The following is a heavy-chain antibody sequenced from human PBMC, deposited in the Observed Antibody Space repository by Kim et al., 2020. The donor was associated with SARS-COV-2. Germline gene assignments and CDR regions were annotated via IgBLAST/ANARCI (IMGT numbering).Heavy chain of an antibody. J-gene: IGHJ6*02. CDR2: INHSGST. D-gene: IGHD3-10*01. CDR3: ARVRGVTVLLVYYYFGMDV. CDR1: GGSFSGYY. Sequence: SETLSLTCAVYGGSFSGYYWSWIRQPPGTGLEWIGEINHSGSTNYNPSLKSRVTISVDTSKNQFSLKLSSVTAADTAVYYCARVRGVTVLLVYYYFGMDVWGQGTTVTVSS. V-gene: IGHV4-34*01.